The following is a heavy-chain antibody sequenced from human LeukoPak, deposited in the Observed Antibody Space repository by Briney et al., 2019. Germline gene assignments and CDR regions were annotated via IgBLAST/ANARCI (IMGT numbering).Heavy chain of an antibody. D-gene: IGHD3-16*01. J-gene: IGHJ3*02. CDR3: ARDRGGAAFDI. V-gene: IGHV1-2*02. CDR1: GYSFTGYY. CDR2: IDPNTGDT. Sequence: GASVKVSFKSSGYSFTGYYIHLVRQAPGQGLEWMGWIDPNTGDTSDAQKFRGRVTVTGDKSITTAPLELSKLSSDDTAVYYSARDRGGAAFDIWGQGTMVTVSS.